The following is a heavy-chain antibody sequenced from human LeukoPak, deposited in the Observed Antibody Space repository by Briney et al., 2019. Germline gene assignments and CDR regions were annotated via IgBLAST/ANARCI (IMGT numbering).Heavy chain of an antibody. Sequence: ASVKVSCKASGYTFTDYYIHWVRQAPGQGLEWMGWISPNSGGTNYAQKFQGRVTMTRDTSISTAFMELSRLRSDDTAVYYCARVKTMIVVVRLFDYWGQGTLVTVSS. CDR2: ISPNSGGT. V-gene: IGHV1-2*02. D-gene: IGHD3-22*01. J-gene: IGHJ4*02. CDR3: ARVKTMIVVVRLFDY. CDR1: GYTFTDYY.